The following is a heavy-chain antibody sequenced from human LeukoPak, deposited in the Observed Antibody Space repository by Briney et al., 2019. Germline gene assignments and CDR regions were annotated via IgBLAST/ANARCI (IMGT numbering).Heavy chain of an antibody. D-gene: IGHD2-8*01. CDR1: GFTVSSNY. V-gene: IGHV3-21*01. CDR3: ARNGRDY. Sequence: GGSLRLSCAASGFTVSSNYMSWVRQAPGKGLEWVSSISSSSSYIYYADSVKGRFTISRDNAKNSLYLQMNSLRAEDTAVYYCARNGRDYWGQGTLVTVSS. J-gene: IGHJ4*02. CDR2: ISSSSSYI.